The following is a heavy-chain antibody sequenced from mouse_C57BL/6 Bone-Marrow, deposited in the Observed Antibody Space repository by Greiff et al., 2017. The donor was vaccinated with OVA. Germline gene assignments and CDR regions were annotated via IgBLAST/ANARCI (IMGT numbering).Heavy chain of an antibody. D-gene: IGHD2-5*01. CDR3: ARGYSNYLAY. J-gene: IGHJ3*01. Sequence: QVQLQQSGAELVRPGASVTLSCKASGYTFTDYEMHWVKQTPVHGLEWIGAIDPETGGTAYNQKFKGKATLTADKSSSTAYMELRSLTSEDSAVYFCARGYSNYLAYWGQGTLVTVSA. V-gene: IGHV1-15*01. CDR1: GYTFTDYE. CDR2: IDPETGGT.